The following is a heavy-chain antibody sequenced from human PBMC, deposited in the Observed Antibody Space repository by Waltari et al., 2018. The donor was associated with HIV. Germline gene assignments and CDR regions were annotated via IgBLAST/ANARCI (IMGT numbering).Heavy chain of an antibody. Sequence: QLQLQESGPVLVKLSETLYVTCTGTGGAICSSSYYWGWIRQPPGKGLEWIGSIYYSGSTYYNPSLKSRVTISVDTSKNQFSLKLSSVTAADTAVYYCARERRPDAFDIWGQGTMVTVSS. V-gene: IGHV4-39*02. CDR2: IYYSGST. CDR1: GGAICSSSYY. CDR3: ARERRPDAFDI. J-gene: IGHJ3*02.